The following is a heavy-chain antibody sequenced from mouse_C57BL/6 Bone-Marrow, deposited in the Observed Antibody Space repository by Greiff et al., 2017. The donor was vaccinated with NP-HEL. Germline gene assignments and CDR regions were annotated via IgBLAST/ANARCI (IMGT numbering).Heavy chain of an antibody. J-gene: IGHJ4*01. CDR2: ISSGGSYT. V-gene: IGHV5-6*02. CDR1: GFTFSSYG. CDR3: ARRGLEYYYAMDY. Sequence: EVTLVESGGDLVKPGGSLKLSCAASGFTFSSYGMSWVRQTPDKRLEWVATISSGGSYTYYPDSVKGRFTISRDNAKNTLYLQMSSLKSEDTAMYYCARRGLEYYYAMDYWGQGTSVTVSS.